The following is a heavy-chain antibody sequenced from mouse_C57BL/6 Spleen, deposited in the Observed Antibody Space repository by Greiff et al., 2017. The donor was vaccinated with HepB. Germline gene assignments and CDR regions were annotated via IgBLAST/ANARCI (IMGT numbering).Heavy chain of an antibody. Sequence: EVKLMESGGGLVKPGGSLKLSCAASGFTFSSYAMSWVRQTPEKRLEWVATISDGGSYTYYPDNVKGRFTISRDNAKNNLYLQMSHLKSEDTALYYCARDRWLRRYFDVWGTGTTVTVSS. CDR1: GFTFSSYA. V-gene: IGHV5-4*01. J-gene: IGHJ1*03. D-gene: IGHD2-2*01. CDR3: ARDRWLRRYFDV. CDR2: ISDGGSYT.